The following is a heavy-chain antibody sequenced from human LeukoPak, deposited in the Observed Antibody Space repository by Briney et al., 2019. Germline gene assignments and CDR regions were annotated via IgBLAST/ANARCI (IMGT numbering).Heavy chain of an antibody. CDR2: IYYSGST. V-gene: IGHV4-59*01. CDR3: ARDRGSIGGWFDP. D-gene: IGHD2-15*01. J-gene: IGHJ5*02. CDR1: GGSISSYY. Sequence: SETLSLTCTVSGGSISSYYWSWIRQPPGKGLEWIGYIYYSGSTNYNPSLKSRVTISVDTSKNQFSLKLSSVTAADTAVYYCARDRGSIGGWFDPWCQGTLVTVSS.